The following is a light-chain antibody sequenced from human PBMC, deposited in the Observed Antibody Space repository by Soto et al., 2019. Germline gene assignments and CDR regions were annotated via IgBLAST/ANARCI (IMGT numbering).Light chain of an antibody. CDR2: GAS. Sequence: ELVMTQSPATLSVSPGERATLSCRASQSVSSNLAWYQQKPGQAPRLLIYGASTRATGIAARFSGSRSRTEFTLNISSLQSEDFEVSYCQQYNNWPRTCGQGTNVDIK. J-gene: IGKJ1*01. V-gene: IGKV3-15*01. CDR3: QQYNNWPRT. CDR1: QSVSSN.